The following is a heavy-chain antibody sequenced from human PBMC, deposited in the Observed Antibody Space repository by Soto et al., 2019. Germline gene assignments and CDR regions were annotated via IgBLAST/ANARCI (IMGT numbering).Heavy chain of an antibody. CDR2: IYYSGCT. Sequence: VQLQESGPGLVKPSETLSLPCTVSGGSVRSGSYYWSWIRPPPGKGLEWIGFIYYSGCTTYNPSLKSRLTISVDTSKNQSALKLSSVTAADTAVYYCARGYSNDAVYYYGMDVWGQGTTVTVSS. V-gene: IGHV4-61*01. D-gene: IGHD4-4*01. CDR1: GGSVRSGSYY. CDR3: ARGYSNDAVYYYGMDV. J-gene: IGHJ6*02.